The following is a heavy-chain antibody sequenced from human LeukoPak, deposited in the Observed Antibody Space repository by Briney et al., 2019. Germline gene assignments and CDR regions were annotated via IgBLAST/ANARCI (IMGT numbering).Heavy chain of an antibody. CDR2: IIPIFGTA. CDR1: GGTFSSYA. J-gene: IGHJ3*02. V-gene: IGHV1-69*13. CDR3: ARGKGVVGYSGYDSAFDI. Sequence: ASVKVSCKASGGTFSSYAISWVRQAPGQGLEWMGGIIPIFGTANYAQKFQGRVTITADESTSTAYMELSSLRSEDTAVYYCARGKGVVGYSGYDSAFDIWGQGTMVTVSS. D-gene: IGHD5-12*01.